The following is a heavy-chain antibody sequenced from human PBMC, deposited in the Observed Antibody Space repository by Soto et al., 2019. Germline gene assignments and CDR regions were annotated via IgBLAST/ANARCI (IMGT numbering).Heavy chain of an antibody. CDR1: GGSFSGYY. D-gene: IGHD6-6*01. V-gene: IGHV4-34*01. CDR2: INHSGST. J-gene: IGHJ6*02. Sequence: PSETLSLTCAVYGGSFSGYYWSWIRQPPGKGLEWIGEINHSGSTNYNPSLKSRVTISVDTSKNQFSLKLSSVTAADTAVYYCARGSIAARRNTFYYYYYGMDVWGQGTTVTV. CDR3: ARGSIAARRNTFYYYYYGMDV.